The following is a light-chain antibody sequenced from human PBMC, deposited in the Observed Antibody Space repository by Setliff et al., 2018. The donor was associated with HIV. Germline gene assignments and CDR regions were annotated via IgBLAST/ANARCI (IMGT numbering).Light chain of an antibody. CDR1: YNDVGGYNY. CDR2: DVS. Sequence: QSALTQPPSASGSPGQTVTLSCTGTYNDVGGYNYVSWYQQHPGKAPKLMIYDVSKRPSGVPDRFPGSKSGNTASLTISGLQAEDEADYYCCSYAGSYTYVFGTGTKVTVL. CDR3: CSYAGSYTYV. V-gene: IGLV2-11*01. J-gene: IGLJ1*01.